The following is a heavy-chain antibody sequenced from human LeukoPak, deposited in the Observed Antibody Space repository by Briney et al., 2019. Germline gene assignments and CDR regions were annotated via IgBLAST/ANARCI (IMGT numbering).Heavy chain of an antibody. D-gene: IGHD6-13*01. CDR2: ISAYNGNT. CDR3: ARGVAAAGYYFDY. Sequence: ASVKVSCKASGYTFTNYDVNWVRQATGQGLEWMGWISAYNGNTNYVQKLQGRVTMTADTSTSTAYMELRSLRSDDTAVYYCARGVAAAGYYFDYWGQGTLVTVSS. J-gene: IGHJ4*02. V-gene: IGHV1-18*01. CDR1: GYTFTNYD.